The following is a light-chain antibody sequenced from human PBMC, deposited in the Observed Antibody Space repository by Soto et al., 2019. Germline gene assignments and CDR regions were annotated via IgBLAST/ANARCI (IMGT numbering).Light chain of an antibody. J-gene: IGLJ1*01. CDR3: ETWDSNTHV. CDR1: SGHSSYI. V-gene: IGLV4-60*03. Sequence: QSVLTQSSSASASLGSSVKLTCTLSSGHSSYIIAWHQQQPGKAPRYLMKLEGSGNYNKGSGVPDRFSGSSSGADRYLTISNLQSEDEADYYCETWDSNTHVFGTGTKVTVL. CDR2: LEGSGNY.